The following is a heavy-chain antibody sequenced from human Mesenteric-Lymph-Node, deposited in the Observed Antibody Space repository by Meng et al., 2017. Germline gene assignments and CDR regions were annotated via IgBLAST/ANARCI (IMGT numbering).Heavy chain of an antibody. J-gene: IGHJ6*02. CDR3: ARDEEYYDSSGYPIYYYYYGMDV. Sequence: GESLKISCAASGFTFSSYSMNWVRQAPGKGLEWVSSISSSSSYIYYADSVKGRFTISRDNSKNTLYLQMNSLRAEDTAVYYCARDEEYYDSSGYPIYYYYYGMDVWGQGTTVNVSS. CDR2: ISSSSSYI. D-gene: IGHD3-22*01. V-gene: IGHV3-21*01. CDR1: GFTFSSYS.